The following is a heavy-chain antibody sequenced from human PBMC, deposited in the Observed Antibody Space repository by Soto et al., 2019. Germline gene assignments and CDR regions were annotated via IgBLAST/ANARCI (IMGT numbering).Heavy chain of an antibody. D-gene: IGHD6-13*01. CDR2: IIPIFGTA. CDR1: GGTFSSYA. CDR3: ARDSNPSSSWYERRGWFDP. Sequence: QVQLVQSGAEVKKPGSSVKVSCKASGGTFSSYAISWVRQAPGQGLEWMGGIIPIFGTANYAQKFQGRVTITADESTSTAYMELSSLRSEDTAVYYCARDSNPSSSWYERRGWFDPWGQGTLVTVSS. V-gene: IGHV1-69*01. J-gene: IGHJ5*02.